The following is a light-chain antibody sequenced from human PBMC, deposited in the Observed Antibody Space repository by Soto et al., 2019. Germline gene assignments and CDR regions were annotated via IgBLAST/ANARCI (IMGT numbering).Light chain of an antibody. Sequence: DIVMTQSPDSLAVSLGERATINCKSSQSVLSSSNKKNYLAWHQQKPGQPPKLLISWASSRQSGVPDRFSGSGSGTDFTLTISSLQAEDVEVYYCQPNYSAPLTLDGGTKVDIK. V-gene: IGKV4-1*01. CDR2: WAS. CDR1: QSVLSSSNKKNY. J-gene: IGKJ4*01. CDR3: QPNYSAPLT.